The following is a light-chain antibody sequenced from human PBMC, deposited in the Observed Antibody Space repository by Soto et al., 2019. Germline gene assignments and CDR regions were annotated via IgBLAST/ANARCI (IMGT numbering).Light chain of an antibody. CDR3: SSYTSSSLPYV. J-gene: IGLJ1*01. CDR2: DVS. CDR1: SSDVGGYNY. V-gene: IGLV2-14*01. Sequence: QSVLTQPASVSGSPGQSITISCTGTSSDVGGYNYVSWYQQHPGKVPKLMIYDVSNRPSGVSNRFSGSKSGNTASLTTSGLQAEDEADYYCSSYTSSSLPYVFGTGTTVTV.